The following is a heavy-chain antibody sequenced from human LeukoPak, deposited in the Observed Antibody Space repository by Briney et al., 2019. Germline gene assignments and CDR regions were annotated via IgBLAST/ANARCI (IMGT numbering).Heavy chain of an antibody. CDR3: ARGPAGDGAFDI. CDR1: GYTLTELS. Sequence: ASVKVSCKVSGYTLTELSMHWVRQAPGKGLEWMGGFDPEDGETIYAQKFQGRVTMTEDTSTDTAYMELSSLRSEDTAVYYCARGPAGDGAFDIWGQGTMVTVSS. CDR2: FDPEDGET. D-gene: IGHD6-19*01. V-gene: IGHV1-24*01. J-gene: IGHJ3*02.